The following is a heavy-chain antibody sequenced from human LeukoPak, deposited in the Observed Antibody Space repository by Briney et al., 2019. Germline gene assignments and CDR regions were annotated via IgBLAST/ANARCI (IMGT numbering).Heavy chain of an antibody. Sequence: GGSLRLSCAASGFPFSSHSMNWVRQAPGKGLEWVSSNSSSSSYISYADSVKGRFTISRDNAKNSLYLQMNSLRAEDTAVYYCARDLKQQQQLVRGNYYYGMEIWGQGTTVTVSS. D-gene: IGHD6-13*01. V-gene: IGHV3-21*01. CDR3: ARDLKQQQQLVRGNYYYGMEI. J-gene: IGHJ6*02. CDR1: GFPFSSHS. CDR2: NSSSSSYI.